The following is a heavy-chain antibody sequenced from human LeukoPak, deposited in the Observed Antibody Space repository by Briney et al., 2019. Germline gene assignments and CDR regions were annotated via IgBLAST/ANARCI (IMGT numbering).Heavy chain of an antibody. V-gene: IGHV1-8*01. Sequence: GASVTVSCTASGYTFTSYDSNWVRQAPGQGLEWMGWMNHNSGNTGYAQKFQGRVTMSRNTSISTAYMELSSLRSEDTAVYYCARGLRYYYEDDPWGQGTLVTVSS. J-gene: IGHJ5*02. CDR3: ARGLRYYYEDDP. CDR1: GYTFTSYD. CDR2: MNHNSGNT. D-gene: IGHD3-22*01.